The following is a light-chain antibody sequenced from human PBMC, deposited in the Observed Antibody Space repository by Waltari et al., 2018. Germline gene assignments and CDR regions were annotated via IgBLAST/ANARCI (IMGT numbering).Light chain of an antibody. Sequence: SYVLTQPPSVSVAPGKAASIICGANNIGNKVVHWYQQKPGQAPVLVIYYDSDRPSGIPDGFSGSNAGNTAARTISRGEAGDEADYYCQVWDSSSGHWVFGGGTQLTVL. CDR1: NIGNKV. CDR2: YDS. V-gene: IGLV3-21*01. CDR3: QVWDSSSGHWV. J-gene: IGLJ3*02.